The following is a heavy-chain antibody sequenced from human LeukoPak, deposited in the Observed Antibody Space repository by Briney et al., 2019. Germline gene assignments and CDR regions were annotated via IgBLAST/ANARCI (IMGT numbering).Heavy chain of an antibody. CDR3: ARDAVLTAHAFDI. CDR1: GYSISSGYY. D-gene: IGHD2-21*02. CDR2: IYHSGNT. J-gene: IGHJ3*02. V-gene: IGHV4-38-2*02. Sequence: SETLSLTCTVSGYSISSGYYWGWIRQPPGKGLEWIGSIYHSGNTYSNPSLKSRLTISVDTSKNQFSLKLSSVTAADTAVYYCARDAVLTAHAFDIWGQGTMVTVSS.